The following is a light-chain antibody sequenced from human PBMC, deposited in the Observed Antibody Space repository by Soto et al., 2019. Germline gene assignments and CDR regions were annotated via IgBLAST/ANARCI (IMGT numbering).Light chain of an antibody. CDR1: QSIGST. J-gene: IGKJ4*01. CDR2: DAS. CDR3: QHYKTWPLS. V-gene: IGKV3-15*01. Sequence: EIVMTQSPATLSVSPGERATLSCRASQSIGSTLAWYQQKPGQTPRLLIYDASTRATGIPARFSGIGSGTEVTLIISSLQSEDFAVYYCQHYKTWPLSFGGGTKVEIK.